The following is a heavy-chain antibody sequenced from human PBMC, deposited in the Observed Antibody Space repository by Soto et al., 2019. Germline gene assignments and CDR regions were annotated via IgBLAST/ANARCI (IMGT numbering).Heavy chain of an antibody. J-gene: IGHJ4*02. CDR3: ASGQTYYNDSSAYRFDH. CDR1: GGTFSRYT. V-gene: IGHV1-69*01. CDR2: IIPIFGTT. Sequence: QVQLVQSGAEVKKPGSSVKVSCKASGGTFSRYTISWVRQAPGQGLEWMGGIIPIFGTTNYAQKFQGRVTITADESTSTADMDLSSLRSDDTAVYYCASGQTYYNDSSAYRFDHWGQGTLVTVSS. D-gene: IGHD3-22*01.